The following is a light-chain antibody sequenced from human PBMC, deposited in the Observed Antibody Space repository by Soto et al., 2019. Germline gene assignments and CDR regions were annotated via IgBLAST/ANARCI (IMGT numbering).Light chain of an antibody. CDR1: QSVSSN. CDR2: GAS. CDR3: QQYNNWPPTT. J-gene: IGKJ1*01. V-gene: IGKV3-15*01. Sequence: EIVMTQSPATLSGSPGERATLSCRASQSVSSNLAWYQQKPGQAPRLLIYGASTRATGIPARFSGSGSGTEFTLTISSLQSEDFAVYYCQQYNNWPPTTFGQGTKVDI.